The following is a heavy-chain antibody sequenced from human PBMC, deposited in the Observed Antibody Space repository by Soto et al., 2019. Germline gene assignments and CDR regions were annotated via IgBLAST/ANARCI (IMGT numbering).Heavy chain of an antibody. CDR1: GFTFSSYW. V-gene: IGHV3-23*01. CDR2: ISGSGGST. J-gene: IGHJ6*02. Sequence: QAGGSLRLSCAASGFTFSSYWMHWVRQVPGKGLEWVSAISGSGGSTYYADSVKGRFTISRDNSKNTLYLQMNSLRAEDTAVYYCAKDSRKKITMIVVVSGNYYGMDVWGQGTTVTVSS. CDR3: AKDSRKKITMIVVVSGNYYGMDV. D-gene: IGHD3-22*01.